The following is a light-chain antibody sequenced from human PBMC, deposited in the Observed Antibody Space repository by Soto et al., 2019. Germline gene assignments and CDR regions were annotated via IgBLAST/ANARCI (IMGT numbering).Light chain of an antibody. CDR2: KVS. CDR3: MHGTSGSPT. V-gene: IGKV2D-30*01. Sequence: GVMTQSPLSLPVTLGQPASFSCRSGQSLVFSDGNTDLSWCRQRPCQSQRRLIYKVSNWDSGVPDRFSGGGSGPAFTLTISRVESEDVGVYYFMHGTSGSPTFGQGTRLEIK. CDR1: QSLVFSDGNTD. J-gene: IGKJ5*01.